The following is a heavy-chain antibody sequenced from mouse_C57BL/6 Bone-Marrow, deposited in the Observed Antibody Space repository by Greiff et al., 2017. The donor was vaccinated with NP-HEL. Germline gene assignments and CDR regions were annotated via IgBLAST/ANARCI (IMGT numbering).Heavy chain of an antibody. D-gene: IGHD1-1*01. J-gene: IGHJ2*01. CDR3: AREGIYYYGSSYRYFDY. V-gene: IGHV5-4*01. CDR1: GFTFSSYA. CDR2: ISDGGSYT. Sequence: EVKLLESGGGLVKPGGSLKLSCAASGFTFSSYAMSWVRQTPEKRLEWVATISDGGSYTYYPDNVKGRFTISRDNAKNNLYLQMSHLKSEDTAMYYCAREGIYYYGSSYRYFDYWGQGTTLTVSS.